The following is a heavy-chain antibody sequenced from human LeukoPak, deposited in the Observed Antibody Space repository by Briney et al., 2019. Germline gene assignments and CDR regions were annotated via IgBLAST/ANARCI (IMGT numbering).Heavy chain of an antibody. J-gene: IGHJ1*01. CDR3: GRNFEASSTWYIQY. CDR2: VYYRGSA. V-gene: IGHV4-59*12. D-gene: IGHD2-2*01. Sequence: SETLSLTCTVSGASIHDDHFTWIRQPPGRGLEWIGFVYYRGSAKYNPSLESRVTISVDTSKKQISLILKSVTAADTAVYYCGRNFEASSTWYIQYWGQGSLVTVSS. CDR1: GASIHDDH.